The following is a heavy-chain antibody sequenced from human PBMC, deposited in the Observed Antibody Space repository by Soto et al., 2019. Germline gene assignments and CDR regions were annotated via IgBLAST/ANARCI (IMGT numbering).Heavy chain of an antibody. CDR1: GFTFSSYS. D-gene: IGHD3-10*01. CDR3: ARGSSSDFDY. J-gene: IGHJ4*02. CDR2: ISSSSSYI. V-gene: IGHV3-21*01. Sequence: GGSLRLSCAASGFTFSSYSINWVRQAPGKGLEWVSSISSSSSYIYYADSVKGRFTISRDNAKNSLYLQMNSLRTEDTAVYYCARGSSSDFDYWGQGTLVTVSS.